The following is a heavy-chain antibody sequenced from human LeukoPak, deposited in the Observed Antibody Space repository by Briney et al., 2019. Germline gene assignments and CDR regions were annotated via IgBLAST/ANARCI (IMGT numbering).Heavy chain of an antibody. CDR1: GSSFGGYA. CDR2: ITYNGAAT. V-gene: IGHV3-23*01. CDR3: AKDGLYFDGSTHIYYIDP. D-gene: IGHD3-9*01. Sequence: GWSLRLSCAASGSSFGGYAMTWVRQAPGEGLEWVSSITYNGAATYYLDSVKVRFTISRDNSRSPLYLQMDSLTAEDTALYYCAKDGLYFDGSTHIYYIDPWRQGTLVGVS. J-gene: IGHJ5*02.